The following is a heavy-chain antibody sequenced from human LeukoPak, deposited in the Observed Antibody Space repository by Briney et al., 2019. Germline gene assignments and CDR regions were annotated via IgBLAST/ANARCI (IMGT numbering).Heavy chain of an antibody. V-gene: IGHV4-39*01. J-gene: IGHJ4*02. D-gene: IGHD2-2*01. CDR3: ARLPGSVTLDY. Sequence: TSETLSLTCTVSGGSISSSSYYWGWIRQPPGKGLEWIGSIYYSGSTYYNPSLKSRVTISVDTSKNQFSLKLSSVTAADTAVYYCARLPGSVTLDYWGQGTLVTVSS. CDR2: IYYSGST. CDR1: GGSISSSSYY.